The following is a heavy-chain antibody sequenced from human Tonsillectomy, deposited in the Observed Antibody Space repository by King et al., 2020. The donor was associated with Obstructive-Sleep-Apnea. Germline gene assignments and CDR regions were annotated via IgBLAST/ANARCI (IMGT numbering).Heavy chain of an antibody. CDR2: MSRNGGST. CDR3: ARDTNYGDYDPSIYYGMDV. D-gene: IGHD4-17*01. V-gene: IGHV3-64*01. CDR1: GFTFSSYV. Sequence: VQLVESGGGLVQPGGSLRLSCAASGFTFSSYVMHWVRQAPGKGLEYVSGMSRNGGSTYYANSVKGRFTISRDNSKNTLYLQMGSLRAEDMPVYYCARDTNYGDYDPSIYYGMDVWGQGTTVTVAS. J-gene: IGHJ6*02.